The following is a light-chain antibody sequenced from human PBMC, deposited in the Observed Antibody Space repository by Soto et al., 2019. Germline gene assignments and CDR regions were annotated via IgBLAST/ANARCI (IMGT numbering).Light chain of an antibody. V-gene: IGKV3-20*01. CDR1: QSVSSSY. J-gene: IGKJ1*01. Sequence: EIVLTQSPGTLSLSPGERATLSCRASQSVSSSYLAWYQQKPGQAPRLLIYGASSRATGIPDRFSGSGAGTNFTPTISRLEHEDFAVYYCHQYGSSPEWTFGQGTKVEIK. CDR3: HQYGSSPEWT. CDR2: GAS.